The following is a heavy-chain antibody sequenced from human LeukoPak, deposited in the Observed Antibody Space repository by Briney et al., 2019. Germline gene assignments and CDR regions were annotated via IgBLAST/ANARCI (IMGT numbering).Heavy chain of an antibody. D-gene: IGHD5-24*01. CDR1: GGSISSYY. J-gene: IGHJ4*02. CDR3: ASGMATITPFYY. CDR2: IYYSGST. V-gene: IGHV4-59*01. Sequence: SETLSLTCTVSGGSISSYYWSWIRQPPGKGLEWIGYIYYSGSTNYNPPLKSRVTMSVDTSKNHFSLKLSSVTAAGTAVYYCASGMATITPFYYRGQGNLVTVSP.